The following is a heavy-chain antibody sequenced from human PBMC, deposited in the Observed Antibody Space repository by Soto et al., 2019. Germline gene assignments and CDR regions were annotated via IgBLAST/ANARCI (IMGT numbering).Heavy chain of an antibody. CDR2: ISYDGSNK. Sequence: PGGSLRLSCAVSGFTFSNYGMHWVRQSPGKGLEWVAVISYDGSNKYYVDSVKGRFTISRDNSKNTLYLQMNSLRAEDTAVYYCAKGGGYDNYYYYGMDVWGRGTTVTVSS. V-gene: IGHV3-30*18. CDR1: GFTFSNYG. CDR3: AKGGGYDNYYYYGMDV. J-gene: IGHJ6*02. D-gene: IGHD5-12*01.